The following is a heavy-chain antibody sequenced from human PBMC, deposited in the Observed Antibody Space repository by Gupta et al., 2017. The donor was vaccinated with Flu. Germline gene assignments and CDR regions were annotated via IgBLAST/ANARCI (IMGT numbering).Heavy chain of an antibody. D-gene: IGHD6-19*01. V-gene: IGHV3-30*18. CDR1: GFTFSSYG. CDR3: AKEHIAVAGTTYNWFDP. Sequence: QVQLVESGGGVVQPGRSLRLSCAASGFTFSSYGMHWVRQAPGKGLEWVAVISYDGSNKYYADSVKGRFTISRDNSKNTLYLQMNSLRAEDTAVYYCAKEHIAVAGTTYNWFDPWGQGTLVTVSS. J-gene: IGHJ5*02. CDR2: ISYDGSNK.